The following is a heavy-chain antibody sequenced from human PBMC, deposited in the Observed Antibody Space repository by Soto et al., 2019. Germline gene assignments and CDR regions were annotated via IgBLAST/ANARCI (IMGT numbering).Heavy chain of an antibody. CDR3: ARGVLPAAALDP. D-gene: IGHD2-2*01. CDR1: GYTFTSYG. CDR2: ISAYNGNT. Sequence: QVQLVQSGAEVKKPGASVKVSCKASGYTFTSYGISWVRQAPGQGLEWMGWISAYNGNTNYAQKLQGRVTMTTDTAARTAYREVGRVQSADPAAYCCARGVLPAAALDPWGQGALVTVSS. V-gene: IGHV1-18*04. J-gene: IGHJ5*02.